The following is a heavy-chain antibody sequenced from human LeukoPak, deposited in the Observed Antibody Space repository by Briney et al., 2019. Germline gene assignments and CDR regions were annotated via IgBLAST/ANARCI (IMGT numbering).Heavy chain of an antibody. CDR1: GGSISSSSYY. V-gene: IGHV4-39*07. J-gene: IGHJ4*02. Sequence: TSETLSLTCTVSGGSISSSSYYWGWIRQPPGKGLEWIGSIYHSGSTYYNPSLKSRVTISVDTSKNQFSLKLSSVTAADTAVYYCASLRGGPLHHSGSFDWGQGTLVTVSS. CDR3: ASLRGGPLHHSGSFD. CDR2: IYHSGST. D-gene: IGHD1-26*01.